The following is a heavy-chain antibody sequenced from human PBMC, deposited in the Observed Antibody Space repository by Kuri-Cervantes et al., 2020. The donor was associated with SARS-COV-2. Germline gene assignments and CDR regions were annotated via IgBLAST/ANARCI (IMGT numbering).Heavy chain of an antibody. CDR1: GYTFTGYY. J-gene: IGHJ5*02. CDR2: INPNSGGT. V-gene: IGHV1-2*02. CDR3: ARDRGPQAMFDP. Sequence: ASVKVSCKASGYTFTGYYIHWVRQAPGQGLEWMGWINPNSGGTNYAQKFQGRVTMTRDTSISTAYMELSRLRFDDTAVYYCARDRGPQAMFDPWGQGTLVTVSS.